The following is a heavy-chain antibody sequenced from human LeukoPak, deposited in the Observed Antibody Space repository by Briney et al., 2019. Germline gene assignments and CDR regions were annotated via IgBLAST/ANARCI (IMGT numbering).Heavy chain of an antibody. CDR1: GGTFSSYA. Sequence: SVKVSCKASGGTFSSYAISWVRQAPGQGLEWMGGIIPIFGTANYAQKFQGRVTITADESTSTAYMELSSLRSEDTAVYYCATHPTAMVSYVGYWGQGTLVTVSS. V-gene: IGHV1-69*13. CDR3: ATHPTAMVSYVGY. D-gene: IGHD5-18*01. J-gene: IGHJ4*02. CDR2: IIPIFGTA.